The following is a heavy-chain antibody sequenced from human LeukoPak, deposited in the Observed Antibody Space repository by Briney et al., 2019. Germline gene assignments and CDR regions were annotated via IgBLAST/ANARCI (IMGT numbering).Heavy chain of an antibody. D-gene: IGHD2-2*01. CDR1: GYTFIDYY. V-gene: IGHV1-2*02. CDR3: ARDRITDCSTTSCTIANWFDP. Sequence: ASAKVSCKASGYTFIDYYMHWVRQAPGQGLEWMGWINPNSGGTDYAQKFQGRVTMTRDTSIDTAYMELSRLTSDDTAVYYCARDRITDCSTTSCTIANWFDPWGQGTLVTVSS. CDR2: INPNSGGT. J-gene: IGHJ5*02.